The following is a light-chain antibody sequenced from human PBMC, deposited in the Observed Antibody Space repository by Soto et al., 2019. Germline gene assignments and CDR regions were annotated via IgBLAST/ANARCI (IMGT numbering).Light chain of an antibody. CDR1: SSNIGAGHD. V-gene: IGLV1-40*01. CDR3: QSYDSSLSGSEV. Sequence: QSVLTQPPSVSGAPGQRVTISCTGSSSNIGAGHDVHWYQQLPGTAPKLLIYGNGNRPSGVPDRFSGSKSGTSASLAITGLQAEDDADYYCQSYDSSLSGSEVFGTGTKLTVL. CDR2: GNG. J-gene: IGLJ1*01.